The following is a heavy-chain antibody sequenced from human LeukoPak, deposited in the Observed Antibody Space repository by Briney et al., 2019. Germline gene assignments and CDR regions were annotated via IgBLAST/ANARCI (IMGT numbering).Heavy chain of an antibody. J-gene: IGHJ4*02. Sequence: GGSLRLSCAASGFTFSSYWMHWVRQVPGKGLVWVSRINPGGSSTAYADSVKGRLTISSDNAKNTLYLQMDSRRAEDTAIYYCARSSQADDYWGQGTLVTVSS. CDR1: GFTFSSYW. CDR2: INPGGSST. CDR3: ARSSQADDY. D-gene: IGHD6-13*01. V-gene: IGHV3-74*01.